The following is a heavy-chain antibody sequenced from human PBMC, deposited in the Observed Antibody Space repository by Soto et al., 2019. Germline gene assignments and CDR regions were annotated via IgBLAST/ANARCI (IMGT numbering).Heavy chain of an antibody. J-gene: IGHJ3*02. V-gene: IGHV4-39*01. CDR2: IYYSGST. Sequence: SETLSLTCTVSGGSISSSSYYWGCIRQPPGKGLEWIGSIYYSGSTYYNPSLKSRVTISVDTSKNQFSLKLSSVTAADTAVYYCAAGGLYSSGSADAFDIWGQGTMVTVSS. CDR1: GGSISSSSYY. CDR3: AAGGLYSSGSADAFDI. D-gene: IGHD6-19*01.